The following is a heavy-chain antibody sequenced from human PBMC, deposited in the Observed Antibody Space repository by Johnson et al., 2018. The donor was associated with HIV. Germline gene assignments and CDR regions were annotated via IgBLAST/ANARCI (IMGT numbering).Heavy chain of an antibody. V-gene: IGHV3-30*04. CDR1: GFTFSSYA. Sequence: VQLVESGGGVVQPGRSLRLSCAASGFTFSSYAMHWVRQAPGKGLEWVAVISYDGSDKYYAASVKGRFTISRDSSKNTLYLQMNTLRADDTAVYYCARGSRYTHDNDDVHLLHAFDIWGQGTMVTVSS. CDR3: ARGSRYTHDNDDVHLLHAFDI. J-gene: IGHJ3*02. CDR2: ISYDGSDK. D-gene: IGHD3-16*01.